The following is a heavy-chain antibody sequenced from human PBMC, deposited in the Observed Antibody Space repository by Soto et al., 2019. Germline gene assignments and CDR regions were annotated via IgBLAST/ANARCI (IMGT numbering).Heavy chain of an antibody. CDR1: GFTFSNAW. CDR3: ARVINSWGSRHFDY. D-gene: IGHD3-16*01. V-gene: IGHV4-34*01. Sequence: PGGSLRLSCAASGFTFSNAWMSWVRQAPGKGLEWVGEINHSGSTNYNPSLKSRVTISVDTSKNQFSLKLSSVTAADTAVYYCARVINSWGSRHFDYWGQGTLVTVSS. J-gene: IGHJ4*02. CDR2: INHSGST.